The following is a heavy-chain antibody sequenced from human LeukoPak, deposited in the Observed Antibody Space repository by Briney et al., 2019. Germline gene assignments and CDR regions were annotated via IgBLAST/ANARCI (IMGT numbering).Heavy chain of an antibody. Sequence: ASVKVSCKASGYTLTSYYMHWVRQAPGQGLEWMGVINPSGGSTSYAQNFQGRVTMTRDTSTSTVYMELSSLRSEVTAVYYCARVRQQLVDYWGQGTLVTVSS. CDR1: GYTLTSYY. V-gene: IGHV1-46*01. D-gene: IGHD6-13*01. J-gene: IGHJ4*02. CDR2: INPSGGST. CDR3: ARVRQQLVDY.